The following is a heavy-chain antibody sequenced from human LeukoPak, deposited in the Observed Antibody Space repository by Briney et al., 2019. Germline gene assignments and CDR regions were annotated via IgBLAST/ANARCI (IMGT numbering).Heavy chain of an antibody. V-gene: IGHV4-39*07. CDR3: ARVFDS. CDR1: GGSVYTSDYY. CDR2: IFYTGKT. J-gene: IGHJ4*02. Sequence: SEPLSLTCTVSGGSVYTSDYYWGWVRQPPGKGPEWIGDIFYTGKTNYNPSLKSRVSISIDTSKNQFSLKLTSVTAADTAVYYCARVFDSWGQGTLVTVSS.